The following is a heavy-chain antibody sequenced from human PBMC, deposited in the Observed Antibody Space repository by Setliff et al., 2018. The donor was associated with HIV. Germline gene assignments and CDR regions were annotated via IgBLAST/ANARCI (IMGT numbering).Heavy chain of an antibody. Sequence: ASVKVSCKASGYTFTGYYMHWVRQAPGQGLEWMGRINPNSGATNYAQKFQDRVTMTRDTSISTADMELSRLRSDDTAVYYCARGDIIAVPAAIDMDVWGKGTTVTVSS. J-gene: IGHJ6*03. V-gene: IGHV1-2*06. CDR2: INPNSGAT. CDR1: GYTFTGYY. D-gene: IGHD2-2*01. CDR3: ARGDIIAVPAAIDMDV.